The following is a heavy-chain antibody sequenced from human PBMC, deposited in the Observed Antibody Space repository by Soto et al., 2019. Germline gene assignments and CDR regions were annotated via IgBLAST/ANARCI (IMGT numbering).Heavy chain of an antibody. V-gene: IGHV4-39*01. CDR3: ARRGDTAMAKQGYYYGMDV. Sequence: QLQLQESGPGLVKPSETLSLTCTVSGGSISSSSYYWGWIRQPPGKGLEWIGSIYYSGSTYYNPSLKSRVTISVDTSKNQFSLKLSSVTAADTAVYYCARRGDTAMAKQGYYYGMDVWGQGTTVTVSS. D-gene: IGHD5-18*01. CDR1: GGSISSSSYY. CDR2: IYYSGST. J-gene: IGHJ6*02.